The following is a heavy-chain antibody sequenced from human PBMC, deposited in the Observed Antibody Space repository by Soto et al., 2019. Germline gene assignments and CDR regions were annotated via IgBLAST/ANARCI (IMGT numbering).Heavy chain of an antibody. CDR3: ARDGSGYRSSAAPMDV. D-gene: IGHD3-22*01. V-gene: IGHV1-69*01. CDR1: GDTFSSYA. CDR2: IIPIFGTA. J-gene: IGHJ6*02. Sequence: QVQLVQSGAEVKKPGSSVKVSCKASGDTFSSYAISWVRQAPGQGLEWMGGIIPIFGTANYAQKFQGRVTITADESTSTAYMELSSLRSEETAGYYCARDGSGYRSSAAPMDVWGQGITVTVSS.